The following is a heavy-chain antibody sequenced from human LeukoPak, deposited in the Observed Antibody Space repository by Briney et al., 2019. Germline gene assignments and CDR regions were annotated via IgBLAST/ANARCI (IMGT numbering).Heavy chain of an antibody. Sequence: GGSLRLSCAASGFTFSSYGMHWVRQAPGKGLEWVAVVSCDGNYKYYADSVKGRFTISRDNSKSTLSLQMNSLRAEDTAVYYCAVRYYGSGSYYSMDYWGQGTLVTVSS. V-gene: IGHV3-30*03. CDR2: VSCDGNYK. CDR1: GFTFSSYG. D-gene: IGHD3-10*01. CDR3: AVRYYGSGSYYSMDY. J-gene: IGHJ4*02.